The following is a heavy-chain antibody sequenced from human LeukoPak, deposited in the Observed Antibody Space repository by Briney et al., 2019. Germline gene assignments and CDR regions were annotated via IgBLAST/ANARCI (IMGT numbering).Heavy chain of an antibody. CDR3: ARYGSGVFADNFDY. CDR2: ISSSSTYI. Sequence: GGSLRLSCAASGFTFSSYSMNWVRQAPGKGLEWVSSISSSSTYIYYADSVKGRFTISRDNAKNSLYLQMDSLRAEDTAVYYCARYGSGVFADNFDYWGQGTLVTVSS. D-gene: IGHD3-10*01. J-gene: IGHJ4*02. V-gene: IGHV3-21*01. CDR1: GFTFSSYS.